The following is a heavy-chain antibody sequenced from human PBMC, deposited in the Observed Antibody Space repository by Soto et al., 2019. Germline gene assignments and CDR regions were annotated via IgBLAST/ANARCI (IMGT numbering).Heavy chain of an antibody. CDR1: GGSFSGYY. Sequence: PSETLSLTCAVYGGSFSGYYWSWIRQPPGKGLEWIGEINHSGSTNYNPSLKSRVTISVDTSKNQFSLKLSSVTAADTAVYYCARGVRGGGWFDPWGQGTLVTVSS. D-gene: IGHD3-10*01. CDR3: ARGVRGGGWFDP. J-gene: IGHJ5*02. V-gene: IGHV4-34*01. CDR2: INHSGST.